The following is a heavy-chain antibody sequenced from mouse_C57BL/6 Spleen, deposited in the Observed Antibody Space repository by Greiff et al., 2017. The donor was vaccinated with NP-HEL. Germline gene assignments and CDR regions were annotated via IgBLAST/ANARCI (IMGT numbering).Heavy chain of an antibody. CDR1: GYTFTSYW. Sequence: LQQSGASVKVSCKASGYTFTSYWMHWVKQRPGQGLEWIGRIHPSDSDTNYNQKFKGKATLTVDKSSSTAYMQLSSLTSEDSAVYYCAMEWLLSLFAYWGQGTLVTVSA. D-gene: IGHD2-3*01. J-gene: IGHJ3*01. CDR3: AMEWLLSLFAY. CDR2: IHPSDSDT. V-gene: IGHV1-74*01.